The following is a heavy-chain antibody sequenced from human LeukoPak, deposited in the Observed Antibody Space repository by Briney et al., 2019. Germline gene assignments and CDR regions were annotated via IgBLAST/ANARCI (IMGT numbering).Heavy chain of an antibody. CDR3: ATGGILLWFGELLSD. V-gene: IGHV1-69*06. J-gene: IGHJ4*02. Sequence: SVKVSCKASGGTFSSYAISWVRQAPGQGLEWMGGIIPIFGTANYAQKFQGRVTITADKSTSTAYMELSSLRSEDTAVYYCATGGILLWFGELLSDWGQGTLVTVSS. CDR1: GGTFSSYA. D-gene: IGHD3-10*01. CDR2: IIPIFGTA.